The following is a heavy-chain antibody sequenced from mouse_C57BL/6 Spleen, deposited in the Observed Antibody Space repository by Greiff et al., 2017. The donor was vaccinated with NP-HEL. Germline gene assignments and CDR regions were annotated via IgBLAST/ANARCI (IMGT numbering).Heavy chain of an antibody. J-gene: IGHJ2*01. CDR1: GYAFSSSW. CDR2: IYPGDGDT. Sequence: VQLQQSGPELVKPGASVKISCKASGYAFSSSWMNWVKQRPGKGLEWSGRIYPGDGDTNYNGKFKGKATLTADKSSSPSYMQLSSLTSEDSAVYFCARSVDFDYWGQGTTLTVSS. V-gene: IGHV1-82*01. D-gene: IGHD1-1*02. CDR3: ARSVDFDY.